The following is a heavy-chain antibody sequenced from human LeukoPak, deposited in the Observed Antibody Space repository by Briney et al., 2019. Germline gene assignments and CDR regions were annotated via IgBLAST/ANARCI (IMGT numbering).Heavy chain of an antibody. CDR1: GFTVSSYC. J-gene: IGHJ4*02. Sequence: GGSLTLSCAGAGFTVSSYCMTSVRQAPGEGLECGSNIKQDGSDKYYVDSVKGRFTISRDNAKNSLYPQMNSLRDEDTAVYYCGRRSKSDFWGQGTLVTVSS. CDR2: IKQDGSDK. CDR3: GRRSKSDF. V-gene: IGHV3-7*02.